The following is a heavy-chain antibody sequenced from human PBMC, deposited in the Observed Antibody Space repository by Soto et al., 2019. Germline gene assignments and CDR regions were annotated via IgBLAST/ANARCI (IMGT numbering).Heavy chain of an antibody. Sequence: KPSETLSLTCTVSGGSISSGDYYWSWIRQPPGKGLEWIGYIYYSGSTYYNPSLKSRVTISVDTSKNQFSLKLSSVTAADTAVYYCAREAAAGAFDYWGQGTLVTVSS. CDR1: GGSISSGDYY. CDR2: IYYSGST. V-gene: IGHV4-30-4*01. J-gene: IGHJ4*02. D-gene: IGHD6-13*01. CDR3: AREAAAGAFDY.